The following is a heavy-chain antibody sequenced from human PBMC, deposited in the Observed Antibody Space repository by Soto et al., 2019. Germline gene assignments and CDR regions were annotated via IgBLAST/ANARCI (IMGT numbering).Heavy chain of an antibody. V-gene: IGHV3-9*01. CDR3: AKDIDRGNSLRSTTDGCYFEY. Sequence: TVCLSCASSVVTFDDYAMHCVRQSPGKCLEWVSGISWNSGSIGYADSVKGRFTISRDNAKNSLYLQMNSLRAEDTALYYCAKDIDRGNSLRSTTDGCYFEYWGQGTPVSVSS. CDR1: VVTFDDYA. CDR2: ISWNSGSI. J-gene: IGHJ4*02. D-gene: IGHD5-12*01.